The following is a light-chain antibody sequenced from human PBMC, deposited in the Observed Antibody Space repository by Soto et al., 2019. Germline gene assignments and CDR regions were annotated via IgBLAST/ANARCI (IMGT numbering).Light chain of an antibody. Sequence: EIVLTQSPGTLSLSPGERATLSCRASQSVSSSYLAWYQQKHGQAPRLLIHGASSRATGIPDRISGSGSGTDSTITISRLEPEDFVVYQCQQYGDLPPTFGQGTKVDIK. CDR3: QQYGDLPPT. J-gene: IGKJ1*01. V-gene: IGKV3-20*01. CDR1: QSVSSSY. CDR2: GAS.